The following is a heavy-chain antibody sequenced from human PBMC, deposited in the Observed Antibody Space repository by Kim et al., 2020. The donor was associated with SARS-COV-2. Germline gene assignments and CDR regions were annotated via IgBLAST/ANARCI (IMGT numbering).Heavy chain of an antibody. Sequence: SGPTLVNPTQTLTLTCTFSGFSLSTSGMCVSWIRQPPGKALEGLARIDWDDDKYYSTSLKIRLTISKDTSKNQVVLTMTNMDPVDTATYYCSRIPHDSSGYFIDYGGQGTLVTVSS. CDR1: GFSLSTSGMC. CDR2: IDWDDDK. J-gene: IGHJ4*02. CDR3: SRIPHDSSGYFIDY. D-gene: IGHD3-22*01. V-gene: IGHV2-70*11.